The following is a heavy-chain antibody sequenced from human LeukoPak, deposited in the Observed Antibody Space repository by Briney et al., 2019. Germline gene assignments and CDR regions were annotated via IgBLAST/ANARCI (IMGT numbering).Heavy chain of an antibody. CDR2: ISPSGGGA. J-gene: IGHJ4*02. Sequence: GGSLTLSCAASGFTFSSYAMSWVRQAPGKGPEWVSGISPSGGGAYYADSVKGRFTISRDTSKNTLYLQMDSLGAEDTAIYYCAKDRPLRYFGGAIDYWGQGTLVTVSS. CDR1: GFTFSSYA. CDR3: AKDRPLRYFGGAIDY. V-gene: IGHV3-23*01. D-gene: IGHD3-9*01.